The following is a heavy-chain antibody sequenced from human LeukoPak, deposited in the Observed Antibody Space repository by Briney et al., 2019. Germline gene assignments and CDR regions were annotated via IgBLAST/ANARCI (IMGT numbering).Heavy chain of an antibody. CDR2: ISGSGATV. V-gene: IGHV3-23*01. Sequence: GGSLRLSCAASGFTFCSYGMSWVRQAPGKGLEWVSSISGSGATVFYADAVKGRLTLSRDTSKHTVYLQMNTLRAEDTAVLYWAKLVRAYYPHFDYWGQGALVTVSS. CDR3: AKLVRAYYPHFDY. CDR1: GFTFCSYG. D-gene: IGHD3-3*01. J-gene: IGHJ4*02.